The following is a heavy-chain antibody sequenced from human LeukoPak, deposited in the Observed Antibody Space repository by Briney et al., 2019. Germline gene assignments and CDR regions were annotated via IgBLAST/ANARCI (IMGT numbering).Heavy chain of an antibody. CDR3: AKDLRRGVRAFYYYGMDV. J-gene: IGHJ6*04. Sequence: GGSLRLSCAASGFTFSSYAMSWVRQAPGKGLEWVSAISGSGGSTYYADSVKGRFTISRDNPKNTLYLQMNSLRAEDTAVYYCAKDLRRGVRAFYYYGMDVWGKGTTVTVSS. D-gene: IGHD2-8*02. V-gene: IGHV3-23*01. CDR2: ISGSGGST. CDR1: GFTFSSYA.